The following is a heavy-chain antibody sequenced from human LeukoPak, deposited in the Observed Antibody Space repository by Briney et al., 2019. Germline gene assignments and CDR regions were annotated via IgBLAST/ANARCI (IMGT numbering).Heavy chain of an antibody. CDR1: GYTFTSYG. V-gene: IGHV1-18*04. D-gene: IGHD3-9*01. J-gene: IGHJ5*02. CDR2: ISAYNGNT. CDR3: ARAAYYDILIGEDWFDP. Sequence: ASVKVSCKASGYTFTSYGISWVRQAPGQGLEWMGWISAYNGNTNYAQKLQGRVTMTTDTSTSTAYMELRSLRSDDTAVYYCARAAYYDILIGEDWFDPWGQGTLVTVSS.